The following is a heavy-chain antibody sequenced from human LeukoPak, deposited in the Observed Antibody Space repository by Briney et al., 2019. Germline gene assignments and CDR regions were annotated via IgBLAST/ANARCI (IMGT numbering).Heavy chain of an antibody. J-gene: IGHJ4*02. CDR2: ITSGSSLI. V-gene: IGHV3-21*01. Sequence: PGGSLRLSCAASGFTFSTYTMNWVRQAPGKGLEWVSSITSGSSLIYYADSLKGRFTISRDNAKNSLYLQMDSLRAEDTAVYYCARVFGSGNLDYWGQGTPVTVSS. CDR3: ARVFGSGNLDY. D-gene: IGHD3-10*01. CDR1: GFTFSTYT.